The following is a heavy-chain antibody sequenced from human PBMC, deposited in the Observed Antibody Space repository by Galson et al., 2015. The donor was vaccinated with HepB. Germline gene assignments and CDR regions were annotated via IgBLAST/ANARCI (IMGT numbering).Heavy chain of an antibody. V-gene: IGHV1-69*04. D-gene: IGHD3-22*01. J-gene: IGHJ4*02. Sequence: SVKVSCKASGGTFSSYAISWVRQAPGQGLEWMGRIIPILGIANYAQKFQGRVTITADKSTSTAYMELSSLRPEDTAVYYCARDVTQLTYYYDSSGPPFDYWGQGTLVTVSS. CDR2: IIPILGIA. CDR1: GGTFSSYA. CDR3: ARDVTQLTYYYDSSGPPFDY.